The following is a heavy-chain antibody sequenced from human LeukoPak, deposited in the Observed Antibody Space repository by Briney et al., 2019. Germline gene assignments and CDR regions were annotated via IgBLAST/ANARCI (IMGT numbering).Heavy chain of an antibody. V-gene: IGHV3-53*01. CDR2: IYSGGST. J-gene: IGHJ4*02. CDR1: GFTVSSNY. CDR3: TASGYYDISFDY. D-gene: IGHD3-9*01. Sequence: GGSLRLSCAASGFTVSSNYMSWVRQAPGKGLEWVSVIYSGGSTYYADSVKGRFTISRDNSKNTLYLQMNSLRAEDTAVYYCTASGYYDISFDYWGQGTLVIVSS.